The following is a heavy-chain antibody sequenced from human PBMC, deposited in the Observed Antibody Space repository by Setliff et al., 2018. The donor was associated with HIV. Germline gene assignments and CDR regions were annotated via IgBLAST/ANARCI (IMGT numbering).Heavy chain of an antibody. Sequence: PGGSLRLSCAASGFTFSDYYMSWIRQAPGKGLEWVSYISSRGSTIYYADSVKGRFTISRDNAKNTLSLQMNSLRAEDSAVYYCASRIGQGGMDVWGKGTTVTVSS. D-gene: IGHD3-16*01. CDR3: ASRIGQGGMDV. CDR2: ISSRGSTI. CDR1: GFTFSDYY. V-gene: IGHV3-11*04. J-gene: IGHJ6*03.